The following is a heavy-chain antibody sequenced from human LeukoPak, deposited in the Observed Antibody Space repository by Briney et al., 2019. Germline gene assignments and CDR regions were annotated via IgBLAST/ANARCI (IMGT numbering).Heavy chain of an antibody. CDR1: GFTFSSYG. J-gene: IGHJ4*02. Sequence: GGSLRLSCAASGFTFSSYGMHWVRQAPGKGLEWVAVISYDGSNKYYAGSVKGRFTISRDNSKNTLYLQMNSLRAEDTAVYYCAKGVVVVAATPFDYWGQGTLVTVSS. CDR2: ISYDGSNK. CDR3: AKGVVVVAATPFDY. V-gene: IGHV3-30*18. D-gene: IGHD2-15*01.